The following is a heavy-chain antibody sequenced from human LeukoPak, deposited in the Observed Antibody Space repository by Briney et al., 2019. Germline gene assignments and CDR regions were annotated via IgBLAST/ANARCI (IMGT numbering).Heavy chain of an antibody. CDR2: ISSSGST. CDR1: GDSISSGDYY. Sequence: SETLSLTCTVSGDSISSGDYYWSWIRQPAGKGLEWIGRISSSGSTNYNPSLKSRVTISVDTSKKQFSLKLRSVTAADTAVYYCARHEWGITNAFDIWGQGTMVTVSS. D-gene: IGHD1-14*01. V-gene: IGHV4-61*02. J-gene: IGHJ3*02. CDR3: ARHEWGITNAFDI.